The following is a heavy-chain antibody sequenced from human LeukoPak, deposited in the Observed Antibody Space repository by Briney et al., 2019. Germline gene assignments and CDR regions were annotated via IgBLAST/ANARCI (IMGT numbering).Heavy chain of an antibody. J-gene: IGHJ5*01. CDR1: GDSIGNYY. Sequence: SETLSLTCTVSGDSIGNYYWSWIRQSPGKELEWIGYMYNRGSTIYNPSLKSRVTISTDTSKNQFSLRLTSVTAADTAVYYCARAEKAVTGTLDSWGPRTLITVSS. CDR3: ARAEKAVTGTLDS. CDR2: MYNRGST. D-gene: IGHD1/OR15-1a*01. V-gene: IGHV4-59*01.